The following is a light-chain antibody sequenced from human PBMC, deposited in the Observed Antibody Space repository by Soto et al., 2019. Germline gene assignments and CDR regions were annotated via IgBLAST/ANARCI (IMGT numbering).Light chain of an antibody. CDR3: CSYAVSTTRVV. Sequence: QSVLTQPASVSGSPGQSIAISCTGTSSDVVTYKYVSWYQQHPGKATKLMIYEVSIRPSGVSDRFSGSKSGNTASLTISGLRPEDEAFYYCCSYAVSTTRVVFGGGTKLTVL. J-gene: IGLJ2*01. V-gene: IGLV2-14*01. CDR1: SSDVVTYKY. CDR2: EVS.